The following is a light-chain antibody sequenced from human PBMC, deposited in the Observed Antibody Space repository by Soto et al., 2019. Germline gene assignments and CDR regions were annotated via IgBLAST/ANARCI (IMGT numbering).Light chain of an antibody. Sequence: QSALTQPASVSGSPGQSITISCTGSSSDVGGYNYVSWYQQHPGKAPKLMIYEVSNRPSGVSNRFSGSKSGNTASLNISGIQAEDEADYYCSSYTSSSTLVFGGGTKLTVL. CDR3: SSYTSSSTLV. CDR1: SSDVGGYNY. J-gene: IGLJ2*01. CDR2: EVS. V-gene: IGLV2-14*01.